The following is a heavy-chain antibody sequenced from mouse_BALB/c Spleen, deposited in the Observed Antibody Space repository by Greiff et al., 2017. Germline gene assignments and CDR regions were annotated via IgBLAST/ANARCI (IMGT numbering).Heavy chain of an antibody. CDR1: GFTFSSYT. V-gene: IGHV5-12-2*01. Sequence: EVKLVESGGGLVQPGGSLKLSCAASGFTFSSYTMSWVRQTPEKRLEWVAYISNGGGSTYYPDTVKGRFTISRDNAKNTRYLQMSSLKSEDTAMYYCARRGRYDGNAMDYWGQGTSVTVSS. CDR3: ARRGRYDGNAMDY. J-gene: IGHJ4*01. D-gene: IGHD2-14*01. CDR2: ISNGGGST.